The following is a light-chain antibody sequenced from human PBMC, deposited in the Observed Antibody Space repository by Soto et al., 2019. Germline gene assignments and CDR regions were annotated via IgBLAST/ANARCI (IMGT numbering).Light chain of an antibody. J-gene: IGKJ2*01. CDR1: QTLRRTY. Sequence: EIVLMQSPGTLSLSPGERATLSCRPSQTLRRTYIAWYQQKPGQAPRVLIYGASKRATGIPDRFSGSGSGTDFSLTISRLEPEDFAVYYCHQYDNAPQTYGQGTKVDIK. CDR2: GAS. CDR3: HQYDNAPQT. V-gene: IGKV3-20*01.